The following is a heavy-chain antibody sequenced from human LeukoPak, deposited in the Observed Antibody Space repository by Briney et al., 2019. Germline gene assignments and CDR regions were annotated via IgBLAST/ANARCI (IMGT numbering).Heavy chain of an antibody. D-gene: IGHD6-19*01. J-gene: IGHJ3*02. Sequence: SETLSLTCTVSGGSISSSSYYWGWIRQPPGKGLEWIGSIYYSGSTYYNPSLKSRVTISVDTSKNQFSLKLSSVTAVDTAVYYCARAYSSGWKDAFDIWGQGTMVTVSS. CDR2: IYYSGST. V-gene: IGHV4-39*07. CDR3: ARAYSSGWKDAFDI. CDR1: GGSISSSSYY.